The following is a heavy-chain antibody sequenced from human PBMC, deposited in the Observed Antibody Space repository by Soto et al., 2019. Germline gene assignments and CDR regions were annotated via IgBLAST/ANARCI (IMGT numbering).Heavy chain of an antibody. CDR1: GFTFSSYW. CDR3: ARESWELTDAFDI. J-gene: IGHJ3*02. V-gene: IGHV3-7*03. D-gene: IGHD1-26*01. Sequence: GGSLRLSCAASGFTFSSYWMSWVRQAPGKGLEWVANIKQDGSEKYYVDSVKGRFTISRDNAKNSLYLQMNSLRAEDTAVYYCARESWELTDAFDIWGQGTMVTVSS. CDR2: IKQDGSEK.